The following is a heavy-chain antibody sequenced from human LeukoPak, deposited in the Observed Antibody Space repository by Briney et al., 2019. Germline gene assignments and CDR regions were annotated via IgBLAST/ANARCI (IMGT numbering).Heavy chain of an antibody. CDR1: GYTFTGYY. D-gene: IGHD1-26*01. V-gene: IGHV1-2*02. Sequence: ASVKVSCKASGYTFTGYYIHWVRQAPGQGLEWMGWIKPNSGGTNYAQKFQGRVTMTRDTSISTAYMELSRLRSDDTAVYYCARGIIVGATFDYFDYWGQGTLVTVSS. CDR2: IKPNSGGT. CDR3: ARGIIVGATFDYFDY. J-gene: IGHJ4*02.